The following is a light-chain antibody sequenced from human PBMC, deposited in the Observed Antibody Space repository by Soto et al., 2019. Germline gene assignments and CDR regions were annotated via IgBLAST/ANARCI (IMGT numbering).Light chain of an antibody. CDR2: GAS. CDR3: QKRGNWPPIT. V-gene: IGKV3D-20*02. Sequence: EHVCPPSKGNLSVAPGERAPLFCRARQSVSSSYLAWYQPKPGQAPRLLIYGASTRATGIPDRFSGSGSGTDFTLTISSLEPEDFAAYYCQKRGNWPPITVGQGTRRELK. J-gene: IGKJ5*01. CDR1: QSVSSSY.